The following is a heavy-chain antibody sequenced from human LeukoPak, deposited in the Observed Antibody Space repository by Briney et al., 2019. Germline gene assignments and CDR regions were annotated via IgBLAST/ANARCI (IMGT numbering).Heavy chain of an antibody. V-gene: IGHV1-2*02. Sequence: ASVKVSCKASGYTFTGYYMHWVRQAPGQGLEWMGWINPNSGGTNYAQKFQGRVTMIRETSIRNAYMELRRSGSDDTAVYYCARESTGGYFDYWGQGTLVTVSS. D-gene: IGHD3-10*01. CDR3: ARESTGGYFDY. J-gene: IGHJ4*02. CDR1: GYTFTGYY. CDR2: INPNSGGT.